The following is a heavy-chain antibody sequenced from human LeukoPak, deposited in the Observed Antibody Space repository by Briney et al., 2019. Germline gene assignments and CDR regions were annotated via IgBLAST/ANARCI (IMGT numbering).Heavy chain of an antibody. CDR2: ITSSSSYV. CDR3: ARDPYSGYYGTYYYYYMDV. V-gene: IGHV3-21*01. J-gene: IGHJ6*03. Sequence: RTGGSLRLSCEASGFSFSTYNMNWVRQAPGQRLEWISSITSSSSYVFYADSVRGRFTISRDNAKNSLYLQIDSLRAEDTAVYYCARDPYSGYYGTYYYYYMDVWGKGTTVTISS. D-gene: IGHD5-12*01. CDR1: GFSFSTYN.